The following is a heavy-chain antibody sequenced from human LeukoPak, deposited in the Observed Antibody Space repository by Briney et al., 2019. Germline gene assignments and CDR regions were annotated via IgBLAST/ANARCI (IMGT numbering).Heavy chain of an antibody. Sequence: GGSLRLSCAASGFTVISNYMSWVRQAPGKGLEWVSVIYSGGGTYYADSVKGRFTISRDNSKNTLYLQMNSLRAEDTAVYYCARDMAGPPLFYYWGQGTLVTVSS. V-gene: IGHV3-53*01. CDR1: GFTVISNY. CDR3: ARDMAGPPLFYY. CDR2: IYSGGGT. D-gene: IGHD6-19*01. J-gene: IGHJ4*02.